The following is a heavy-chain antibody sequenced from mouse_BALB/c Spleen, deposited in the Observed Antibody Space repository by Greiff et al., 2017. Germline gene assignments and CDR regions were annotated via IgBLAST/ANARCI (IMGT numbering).Heavy chain of an antibody. CDR1: GYTFTSYW. CDR3: ARDLLLRVVGDY. V-gene: IGHV1-7*01. CDR2: INPSTGYT. Sequence: QVQLQQSGAELAKPGASVKMSCKASGYTFTSYWMHWVKQRPGQGLEWIGYINPSTGYTEYNQKFKDKATLTADKSSSTAYMQLSSLTSEDSAVYYCARDLLLRVVGDYWGQGTTLTVSS. J-gene: IGHJ2*01. D-gene: IGHD1-1*01.